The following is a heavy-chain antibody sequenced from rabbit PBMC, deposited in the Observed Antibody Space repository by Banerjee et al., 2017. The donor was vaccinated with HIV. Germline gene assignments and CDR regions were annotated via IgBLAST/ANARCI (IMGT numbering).Heavy chain of an antibody. CDR2: IYPDYDNT. V-gene: IGHV1S7*01. Sequence: QLVESGGGLVTLGGSLKLSCNASGIDFTNYGFSWVRQAPGKGLEWIAYIYPDYDNTDYASWVNGRFTISLDNAQNTVFLQMTSLTAADTGTYFCVRASHTGYAGYGYAYWSLWGPGTLVTVS. J-gene: IGHJ4*01. CDR1: GIDFTNYG. D-gene: IGHD6-1*01. CDR3: VRASHTGYAGYGYAYWSL.